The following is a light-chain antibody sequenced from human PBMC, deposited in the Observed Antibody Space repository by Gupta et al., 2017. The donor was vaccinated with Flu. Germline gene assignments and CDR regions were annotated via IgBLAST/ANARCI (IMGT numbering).Light chain of an antibody. J-gene: IGKJ2*01. CDR3: QQANIS. CDR2: GGS. Sequence: EIVLTQSPGTLSLSPGERATLSCRASQRISSTYLAWYQKKTGQAPRLLSYGGSTRATGIPDRVSGSGYGTDFTRTIRRMESEDFAGEDGQQANISFGQGTKMEIK. CDR1: QRISSTY. V-gene: IGKV3-20*01.